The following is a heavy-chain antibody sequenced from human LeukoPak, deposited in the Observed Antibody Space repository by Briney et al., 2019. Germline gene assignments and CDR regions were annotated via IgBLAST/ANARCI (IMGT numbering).Heavy chain of an antibody. CDR3: ARQAVVTASRLYWYFDL. Sequence: SETLSLTCTVSAGSVTTTTYYWGWLRQPPGKGLEWIASISSSRTTYSDPSLNSRVTVSVDTSKNQISLMLRSVAAADTAVYFCARQAVVTASRLYWYFDLWGRGTLVTVSS. J-gene: IGHJ2*01. CDR1: AGSVTTTTYY. D-gene: IGHD2-21*02. V-gene: IGHV4-39*01. CDR2: ISSSRTT.